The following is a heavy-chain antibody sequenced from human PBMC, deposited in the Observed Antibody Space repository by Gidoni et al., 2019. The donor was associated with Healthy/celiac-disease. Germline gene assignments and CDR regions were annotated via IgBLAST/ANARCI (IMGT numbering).Heavy chain of an antibody. CDR3: ARTIFGVVNHPPGGLYFDY. CDR2: ISGSGGST. J-gene: IGHJ4*02. CDR1: GFPFSSYA. Sequence: EVQLLESGGGLVQPGGSLRLSCAASGFPFSSYAMSWVRQAPGKGLEWVSAISGSGGSTYYADSVKGRFTISRDNSKNTLYLQMNSLRAEDTAVYYCARTIFGVVNHPPGGLYFDYWGQGTLVTVSS. D-gene: IGHD3-3*01. V-gene: IGHV3-23*01.